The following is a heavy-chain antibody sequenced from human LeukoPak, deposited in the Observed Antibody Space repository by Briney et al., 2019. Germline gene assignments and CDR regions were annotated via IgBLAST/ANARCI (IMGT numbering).Heavy chain of an antibody. D-gene: IGHD6-19*01. CDR1: GYPFTSYY. CDR2: INPSAGAT. J-gene: IGHJ4*02. CDR3: ARELAASDY. V-gene: IGHV1-46*01. Sequence: ASVKVSCKASGYPFTSYYMHWVRQAPGQGLEWMGKINPSAGATTYAQKFQGRVTMTRDTSTTTVYMELSSLRSEDTAVYHCARELAASDYWGQGTLVTVSS.